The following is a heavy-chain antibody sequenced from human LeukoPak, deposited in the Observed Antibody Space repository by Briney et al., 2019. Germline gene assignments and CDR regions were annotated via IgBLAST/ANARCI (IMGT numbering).Heavy chain of an antibody. CDR3: ARGDDYKSTLFDY. J-gene: IGHJ4*02. V-gene: IGHV4-59*01. CDR1: GASISRYF. CDR2: ISSGGST. Sequence: KPSETLSLTCTVSGASISRYFGKWIRQPPGKELEWIGYISSGGSTNYNPSLKSRVTISIDTSKNQFSLKLTSATAADTAVYYCARGDDYKSTLFDYWGQGTLVTVSS. D-gene: IGHD5-12*01.